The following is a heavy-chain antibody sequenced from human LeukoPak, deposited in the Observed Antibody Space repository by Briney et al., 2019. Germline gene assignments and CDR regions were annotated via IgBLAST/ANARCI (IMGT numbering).Heavy chain of an antibody. CDR3: ARGPVYAY. Sequence: RGPGKGLEYVSAISSNGGSTYYANSVKGRFTISRDNSKNTSYLQMGSLRAEDTAVYYCARGPVYAYWGQGTLDTVSS. J-gene: IGHJ4*02. V-gene: IGHV3-64*01. CDR2: ISSNGGST. D-gene: IGHD3-16*01.